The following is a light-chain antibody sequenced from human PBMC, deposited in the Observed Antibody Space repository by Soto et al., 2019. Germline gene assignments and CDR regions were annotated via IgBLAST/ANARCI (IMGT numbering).Light chain of an antibody. CDR1: SSNIASTT. V-gene: IGLV1-44*01. J-gene: IGLJ3*02. Sequence: QSVLTQPPSASGTPGQRVTISCSGSSSNIASTTVNWYQQLPGTAPKLLIYSNNQRPSGVPDRFSGSKSGTSASLAISGLQSEDEADYYCAAWDDSLNGSWVFGGGTKLTVL. CDR3: AAWDDSLNGSWV. CDR2: SNN.